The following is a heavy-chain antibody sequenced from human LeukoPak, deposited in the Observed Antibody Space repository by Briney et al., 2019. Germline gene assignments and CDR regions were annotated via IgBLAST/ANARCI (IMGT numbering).Heavy chain of an antibody. CDR3: ARDPSSGWYTRPDY. D-gene: IGHD6-19*01. J-gene: IGHJ4*02. CDR2: ISAYNGNT. CDR1: GYTFTSYV. V-gene: IGHV1-18*04. Sequence: ASVKVSCKASGYTFTSYVISWVREAPGQGREWMGWISAYNGNTNYAQKLQGRVTMTTDTSTSTAYMELKSLRPDDTAVYYCARDPSSGWYTRPDYWGQGTLVTVSS.